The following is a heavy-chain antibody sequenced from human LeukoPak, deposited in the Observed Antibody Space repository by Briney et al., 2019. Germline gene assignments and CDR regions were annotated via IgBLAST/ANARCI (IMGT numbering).Heavy chain of an antibody. CDR3: ARLSSGWYPGFDFDY. J-gene: IGHJ4*02. CDR2: IYPGDSDT. CDR1: GYSFTSYW. Sequence: GESLKISCKGSGYSFTSYWIGWVRQMPGKGLEWMGIIYPGDSDTRYGPSFQGQVTISADKSIITAYLQWSSLKASDTAMYYCARLSSGWYPGFDFDYWGQGTLVTVSS. D-gene: IGHD6-19*01. V-gene: IGHV5-51*01.